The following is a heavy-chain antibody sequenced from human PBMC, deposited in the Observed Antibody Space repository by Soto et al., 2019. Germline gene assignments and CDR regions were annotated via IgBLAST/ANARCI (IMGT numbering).Heavy chain of an antibody. CDR1: GFTFGDYA. D-gene: IGHD2-15*01. V-gene: IGHV3-49*01. CDR3: TRVISYCSGGSCYYHDAFDI. Sequence: GGSLRLSCTASGFTFGDYAMSWFRQAPGKGLEWVGFIRSKAYGGTTEYAASVKGRFTISRDGSKSIAYLQMNSLKTEDTAVYYCTRVISYCSGGSCYYHDAFDIWGQGTMVTVSS. CDR2: IRSKAYGGTT. J-gene: IGHJ3*02.